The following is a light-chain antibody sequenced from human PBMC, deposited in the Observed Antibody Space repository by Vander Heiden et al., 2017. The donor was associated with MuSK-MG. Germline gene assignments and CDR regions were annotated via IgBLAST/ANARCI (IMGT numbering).Light chain of an antibody. CDR1: ALPKQY. CDR2: NDS. J-gene: IGLJ2*01. CDR3: QSGDSRGRGV. V-gene: IGLV3-25*03. Sequence: SYELTQPPSVSVSPGQTARITCPGDALPKQYAYWYQQKPGQAPVLVMYNDSERPSGIPERFSGSSSGNTATLTISGVQAEDEADYYCQSGDSRGRGVFGGGTKLTVL.